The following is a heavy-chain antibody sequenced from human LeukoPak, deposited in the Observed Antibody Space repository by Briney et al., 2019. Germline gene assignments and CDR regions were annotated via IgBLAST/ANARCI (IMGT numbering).Heavy chain of an antibody. D-gene: IGHD5-12*01. Sequence: GGSLRLSCAASGFTFSSYAMSWVRQAPGKGLEWVSAISGSGGSTYYADSVKGRFTISRDNSKDTLYLQMNSLRAEDTAVYYCAKDFAVYSGYVTSPFDYWGQGTLVTVSS. V-gene: IGHV3-23*01. CDR3: AKDFAVYSGYVTSPFDY. CDR2: ISGSGGST. CDR1: GFTFSSYA. J-gene: IGHJ4*02.